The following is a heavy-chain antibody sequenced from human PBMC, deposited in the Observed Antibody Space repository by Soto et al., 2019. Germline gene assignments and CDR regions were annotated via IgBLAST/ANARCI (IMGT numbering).Heavy chain of an antibody. CDR2: IKKDGREK. V-gene: IGHV3-7*05. CDR3: ARGYSYGSYFDY. J-gene: IGHJ4*02. D-gene: IGHD5-18*01. CDR1: GFTFSSYW. Sequence: EVQLVESGGGLVQPGGSLRLSCAASGFTFSSYWMSWVRQAPGKGLDWVANIKKDGREKYYVDSVKGRFTISRDNAKNSLYLQMNSLRAEDTAVYYCARGYSYGSYFDYWGQGTLVTVSS.